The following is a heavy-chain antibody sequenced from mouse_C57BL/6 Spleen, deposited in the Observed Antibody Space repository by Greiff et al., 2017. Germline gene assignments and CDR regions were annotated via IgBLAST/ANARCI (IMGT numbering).Heavy chain of an antibody. D-gene: IGHD2-3*01. Sequence: QVQLQQSGAELVRPGASVTLSCKASGYTFTDYEMHWVKQTPVHGLEWIGAIDPETGGPAYNQKFKGKAILTADKSSSTAYMELRSLTSEDSAVYYCTRGGYYRWYFDVWGTGTTVTVSS. CDR3: TRGGYYRWYFDV. CDR2: IDPETGGP. CDR1: GYTFTDYE. V-gene: IGHV1-15*01. J-gene: IGHJ1*03.